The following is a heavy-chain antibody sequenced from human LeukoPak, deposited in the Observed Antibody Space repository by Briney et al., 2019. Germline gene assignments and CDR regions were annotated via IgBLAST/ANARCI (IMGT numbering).Heavy chain of an antibody. Sequence: GGSLRLSCAASGFTFSSYSMNWVRQAPGKGLEWVSSISSSSSYIYYADSVKGRFTISRDNAKNSLYLQMNSLRAEDTAVYYCARDYVEMATFIDYWGQGTLVTVSS. CDR2: ISSSSSYI. CDR1: GFTFSSYS. J-gene: IGHJ4*02. V-gene: IGHV3-21*01. CDR3: ARDYVEMATFIDY. D-gene: IGHD5-24*01.